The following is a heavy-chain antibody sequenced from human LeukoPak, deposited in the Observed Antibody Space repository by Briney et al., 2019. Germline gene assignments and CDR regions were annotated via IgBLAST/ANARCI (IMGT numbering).Heavy chain of an antibody. J-gene: IGHJ4*02. CDR1: GFTFRSYI. CDR2: ISSRNSTI. Sequence: PGWSLRLSCAASGFTFRSYIMTWVRQAPGKGLEWLSYISSRNSTIYFEDFAKGRFTIISNNAKNSLFLQMNRLKAEDTAVYYCARDEYYASSDYKSWGQGTLVTVSS. D-gene: IGHD3-22*01. CDR3: ARDEYYASSDYKS. V-gene: IGHV3-48*01.